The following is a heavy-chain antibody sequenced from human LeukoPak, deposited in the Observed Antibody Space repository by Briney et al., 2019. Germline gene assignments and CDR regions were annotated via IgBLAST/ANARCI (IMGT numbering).Heavy chain of an antibody. J-gene: IGHJ4*02. CDR3: ARLSAMLRGPEPIYYFEY. Sequence: GGSLRLSCVGSGFSFSTYWMSWVRQAPGKGLEWVASIKQDGSEKYYVDSLKGRFTISRDNAKDSLFLQMNSLRAEDAAVYFCARLSAMLRGPEPIYYFEYWGQGALVTVSS. CDR1: GFSFSTYW. V-gene: IGHV3-7*01. CDR2: IKQDGSEK. D-gene: IGHD3-10*01.